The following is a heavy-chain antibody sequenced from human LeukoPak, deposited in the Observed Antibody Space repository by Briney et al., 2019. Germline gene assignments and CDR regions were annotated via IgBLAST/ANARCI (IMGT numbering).Heavy chain of an antibody. CDR3: ARDKDA. J-gene: IGHJ5*02. CDR2: IYSDGTT. Sequence: AGGSLRLSCVVSGLTVSNNYMSWVRQAPGKGLEWVSVIYSDGTTRNADSVKGRFTISRDNSKNTVYLQVDSLRAEDTAVYYCARDKDAWGQGTLVTVSS. V-gene: IGHV3-66*01. CDR1: GLTVSNNY.